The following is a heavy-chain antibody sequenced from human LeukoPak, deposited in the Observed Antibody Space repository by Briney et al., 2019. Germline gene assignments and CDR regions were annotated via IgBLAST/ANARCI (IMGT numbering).Heavy chain of an antibody. D-gene: IGHD2-15*01. CDR2: IKSDGIGT. Sequence: PGGSLRLSCAASGFTFSSYWMHWVRQAPGKGLVWASRIKSDGIGTSYADSVKGRFTISRDNAKNTLYLQMNSLRAEDTALYYCAVCTWVAARWFDPWGQGTLVTVSS. V-gene: IGHV3-74*01. CDR1: GFTFSSYW. J-gene: IGHJ5*02. CDR3: AVCTWVAARWFDP.